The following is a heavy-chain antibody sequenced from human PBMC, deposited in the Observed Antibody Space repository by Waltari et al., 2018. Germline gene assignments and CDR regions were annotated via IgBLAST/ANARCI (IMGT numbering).Heavy chain of an antibody. CDR1: GFTFSSYA. J-gene: IGHJ4*02. V-gene: IGHV3-23*03. Sequence: EVQLLESGGGLVQPGGSLRLSCAASGFTFSSYAMSWVRQAPGKGLEWVSVIYSGGSSTYYADSVKGRFTISRDNSKNTLYLQMNSLRAEDTAVYYCAKKGDVLVVDYWGQGTLVTVSS. D-gene: IGHD3-16*01. CDR2: IYSGGSST. CDR3: AKKGDVLVVDY.